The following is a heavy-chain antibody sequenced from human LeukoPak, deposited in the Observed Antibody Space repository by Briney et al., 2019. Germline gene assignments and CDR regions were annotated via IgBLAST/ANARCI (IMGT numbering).Heavy chain of an antibody. CDR2: IYSGGST. D-gene: IGHD3-10*01. CDR1: GFTVSSNY. J-gene: IGHJ4*02. CDR3: AHQWFGESGTTDY. Sequence: PGGSLRLSCAASGFTVSSNYMSWVRQAPGKGLEWVSVIYSGGSTYYADSVKGRFTISRDNSKNTLYLQMNSLRAEDTAVYYCAHQWFGESGTTDYRGQGTLVTASS. V-gene: IGHV3-53*01.